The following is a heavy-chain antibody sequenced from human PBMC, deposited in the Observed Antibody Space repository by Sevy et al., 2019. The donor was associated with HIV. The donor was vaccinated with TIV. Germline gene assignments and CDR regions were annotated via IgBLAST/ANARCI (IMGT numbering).Heavy chain of an antibody. CDR1: GFTFSYYT. J-gene: IGHJ6*02. CDR3: SRDRDYYGSGTFDA. Sequence: GGSLRLSFAASGFTFSYYTMSWVRQAPGKGLEWVSYLSSGSSYISYTDSVKGRFTISRDNAKNSLYLQMNSLRPEYTAMYFCSRDRDYYGSGTFDAWGQGTTVTVSS. CDR2: LSSGSSYI. D-gene: IGHD3-10*01. V-gene: IGHV3-21*06.